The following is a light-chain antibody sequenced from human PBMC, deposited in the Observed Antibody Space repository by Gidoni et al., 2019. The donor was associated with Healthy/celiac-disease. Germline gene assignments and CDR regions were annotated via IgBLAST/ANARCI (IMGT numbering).Light chain of an antibody. CDR2: DAS. CDR3: QQYDNLPPYT. J-gene: IGKJ2*01. V-gene: IGKV1-33*01. CDR1: QDISNY. Sequence: EIQMTQSPSSLSASVGDRVTITCQASQDISNYLNWYQQKPGKAPTLLIYDASNLETGVPSRFSGSGSGTDFTFTISSLQPEDISTYYCQQYDNLPPYTFGQGTKLEIK.